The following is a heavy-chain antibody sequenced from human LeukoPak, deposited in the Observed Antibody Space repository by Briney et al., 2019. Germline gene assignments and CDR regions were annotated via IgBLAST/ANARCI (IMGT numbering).Heavy chain of an antibody. CDR2: IYVSGNT. CDR1: GDLLNHYY. J-gene: IGHJ5*02. Sequence: TLTLPCSVSGDLLNHYYGIGLPESAGKGVEWIGRIYVSGNTNYNPSIKSRVTMSVDTSKNQFSLNLSSVTAEDTAVYYCARGDWFHPWGQETLVTVSS. CDR3: ARGDWFHP. D-gene: IGHD5-24*01. V-gene: IGHV4-4*07.